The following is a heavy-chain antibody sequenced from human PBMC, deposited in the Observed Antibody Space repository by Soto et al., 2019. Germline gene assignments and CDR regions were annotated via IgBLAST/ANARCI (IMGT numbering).Heavy chain of an antibody. CDR1: GYTLTELS. D-gene: IGHD3-22*01. CDR3: ATGGHYYDDAFDT. V-gene: IGHV1-24*01. Sequence: ASVKVSCKVSGYTLTELSMHWVRQAPGKGLEWMGGFDPEDGETIYAQKFQGRVTMTEDTSTDTAYMELSSLRSEDTAVYHCATGGHYYDDAFDTWGQGTMVTVS. CDR2: FDPEDGET. J-gene: IGHJ3*02.